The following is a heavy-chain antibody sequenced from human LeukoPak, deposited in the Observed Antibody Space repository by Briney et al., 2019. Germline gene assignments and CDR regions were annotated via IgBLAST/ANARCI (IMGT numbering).Heavy chain of an antibody. J-gene: IGHJ4*02. Sequence: ASVKISCKVSGYTFTDYYMHWVQQAPGKGLEWMGLVDPEDGETIYAEKFQGRVTINADTSTDTAYMELSSLRSEDTAVYYCANSGYSYGRTFDYWGQGTLVTDSS. V-gene: IGHV1-69-2*01. D-gene: IGHD5-18*01. CDR2: VDPEDGET. CDR1: GYTFTDYY. CDR3: ANSGYSYGRTFDY.